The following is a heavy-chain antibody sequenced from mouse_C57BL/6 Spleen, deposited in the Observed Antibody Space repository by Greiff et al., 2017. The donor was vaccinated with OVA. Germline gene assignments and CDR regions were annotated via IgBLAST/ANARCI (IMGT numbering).Heavy chain of an antibody. CDR1: GFTFSSYA. J-gene: IGHJ1*03. CDR2: ISSGGDYI. V-gene: IGHV5-9-1*02. CDR3: TRDQDGSSSSTFDV. D-gene: IGHD1-1*01. Sequence: EVMLVESGEGLVKPGGSLKLSCAPSGFTFSSYAMSWVRQTPEKRLEWVAYISSGGDYIYYADTVKGRFTISRDNARNTLYLQMSSLKSEDTAMYYCTRDQDGSSSSTFDVWGTGTTVTVSS.